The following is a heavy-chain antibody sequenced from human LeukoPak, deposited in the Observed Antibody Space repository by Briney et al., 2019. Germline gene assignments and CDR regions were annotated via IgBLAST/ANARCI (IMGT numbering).Heavy chain of an antibody. V-gene: IGHV3-21*01. J-gene: IGHJ4*02. CDR1: GFTFSSYS. D-gene: IGHD2-2*01. CDR3: ARPSDHCSSTRCLKPDY. CDR2: ISSSSSYI. Sequence: GGSLRLSCAASGFTFSSYSMNWVRQAPGKGLEWVSSISSSSSYIYYADSVKGRFTISRDNAKNSLYLQMNSLRAEDTAIYYCARPSDHCSSTRCLKPDYWGQGTLVTVSS.